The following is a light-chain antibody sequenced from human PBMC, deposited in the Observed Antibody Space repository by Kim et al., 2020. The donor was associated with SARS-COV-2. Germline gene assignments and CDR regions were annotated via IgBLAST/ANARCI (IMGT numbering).Light chain of an antibody. CDR2: GAS. J-gene: IGKJ1*01. CDR3: QQYDSWPPVT. Sequence: SPVERATLSCRARQIVSTFVAWYQHKPGRAPRLLIHGASTRAADVPARFSGSGSGTDFTLTITSLQSEDFAVYYCQQYDSWPPVTFGQGTKVDIK. CDR1: QIVSTF. V-gene: IGKV3-15*01.